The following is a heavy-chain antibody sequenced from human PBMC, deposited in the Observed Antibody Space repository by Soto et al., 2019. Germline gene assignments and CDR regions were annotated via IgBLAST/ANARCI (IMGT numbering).Heavy chain of an antibody. J-gene: IGHJ6*02. CDR2: IYHSGST. CDR1: GGSISSSNW. D-gene: IGHD2-15*01. Sequence: QVQLQESGPGLVKPSGTLSLTCAVSGGSISSSNWWNWVRQPPGKGLEWIGQIYHSGSTNYNPSLNSVVTIPVYKSKNQFYLKLSSVTAADTAVYYCARAGRGYCSGGSCYSGLYGMDVWGQGTRVTVSS. CDR3: ARAGRGYCSGGSCYSGLYGMDV. V-gene: IGHV4-4*02.